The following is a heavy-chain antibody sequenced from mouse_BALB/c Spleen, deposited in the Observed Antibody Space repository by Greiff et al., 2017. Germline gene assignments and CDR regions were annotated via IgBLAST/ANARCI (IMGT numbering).Heavy chain of an antibody. Sequence: EVHLVESGPGLVKPSQSLSLTCTVTGYSITSDYAWNWIRQFPGNTLEWMGYISYSGSTSYNPSLKSRISITRDTSKNQFFLQLNSVTTEDTATYYCARLNSWFAYWGQGTLVTVSA. CDR3: ARLNSWFAY. CDR1: GYSITSDYA. J-gene: IGHJ3*01. V-gene: IGHV3-2*02. CDR2: ISYSGST.